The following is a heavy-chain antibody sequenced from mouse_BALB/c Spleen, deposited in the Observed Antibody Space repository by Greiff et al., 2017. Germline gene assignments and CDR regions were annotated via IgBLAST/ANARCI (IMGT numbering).Heavy chain of an antibody. CDR1: GFSLTSYG. V-gene: IGHV2-2*02. CDR2: IWSGGST. J-gene: IGHJ4*01. CDR3: ARNYYYGSSYAMDY. Sequence: VKLQESGPGLVQPSQSLSITCTVSGFSLTSYGVHWVRQSPGKGLEWLGVIWSGGSTDYNAAFISRLSISKDNPKSQVFFKMNSLQANDTAIYYCARNYYYGSSYAMDYWGQGTSVTVSS. D-gene: IGHD1-1*01.